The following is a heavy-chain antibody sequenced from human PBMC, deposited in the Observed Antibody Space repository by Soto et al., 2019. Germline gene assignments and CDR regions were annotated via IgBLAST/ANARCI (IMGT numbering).Heavy chain of an antibody. Sequence: SETLSLTCTVSGGSISSSSYYWGWIRQPPGKGMEWIGRIYYSGSTYYNPSLKSRVTISVDTSKNQFSLKLSSVTAADTAVYYCASLPYGDYVTYYYYYGMDVWGQGT. J-gene: IGHJ6*02. D-gene: IGHD4-17*01. CDR2: IYYSGST. V-gene: IGHV4-39*01. CDR3: ASLPYGDYVTYYYYYGMDV. CDR1: GGSISSSSYY.